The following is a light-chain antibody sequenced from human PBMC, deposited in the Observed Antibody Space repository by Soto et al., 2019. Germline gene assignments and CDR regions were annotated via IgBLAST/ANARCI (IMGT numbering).Light chain of an antibody. CDR2: KAS. CDR1: QSISNW. CDR3: QQYNSYWT. J-gene: IGKJ1*01. V-gene: IGKV1-5*03. Sequence: DIQMTQSPSTLSASVGDRVTITCRASQSISNWLAWYQQKPGKAPKLLIYKASSLESGVPARFSGSGSGTEFPLTISSLQPDYFATYYCQQYNSYWTFGQGTKVEIK.